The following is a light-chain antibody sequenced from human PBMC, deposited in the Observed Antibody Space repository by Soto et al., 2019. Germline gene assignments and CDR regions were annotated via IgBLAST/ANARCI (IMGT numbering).Light chain of an antibody. CDR1: QSVSSSY. Sequence: EIVLTQSPGTLSLSPGERATLSCRASQSVSSSYLAWYQQKPGQAPRLLIYGASSRATGIPDRFSGSGSATDFTITSSRLEPEDFAVYYCQQYGSSPMYTFGQGTKLEIK. CDR2: GAS. J-gene: IGKJ2*01. V-gene: IGKV3-20*01. CDR3: QQYGSSPMYT.